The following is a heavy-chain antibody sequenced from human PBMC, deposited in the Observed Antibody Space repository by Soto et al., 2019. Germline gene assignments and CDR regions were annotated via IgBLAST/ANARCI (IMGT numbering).Heavy chain of an antibody. V-gene: IGHV3-15*01. D-gene: IGHD6-19*01. CDR3: TTDLQKQSSGWYPYYYYGMDV. CDR2: IKSKTDGGTT. J-gene: IGHJ6*02. CDR1: GFTFSNAW. Sequence: PGGSLRLSCAASGFTFSNAWMSWVRQAPGKGLEWVGRIKSKTDGGTTDYAAPVKGRFTISRDDSKNTLYLQMNSLKTEDTAVYYCTTDLQKQSSGWYPYYYYGMDVWGQGTTVTVSS.